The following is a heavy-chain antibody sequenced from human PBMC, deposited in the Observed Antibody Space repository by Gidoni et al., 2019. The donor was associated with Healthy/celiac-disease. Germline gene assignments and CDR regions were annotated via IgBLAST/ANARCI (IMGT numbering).Heavy chain of an antibody. V-gene: IGHV5-51*01. J-gene: IGHJ6*02. D-gene: IGHD6-13*01. Sequence: EVQLVQSGAEVKKPGESLKISCKGSGYSFTSYWIGWVRQLPGKGLEWMGIIYPGDSDTRYSPSFQGQVTISADKSISTAYLQWSSLKASDTAMYYCARFFPFRSNIAAAVNYYYYGMDVWGQGTTVTVSS. CDR3: ARFFPFRSNIAAAVNYYYYGMDV. CDR1: GYSFTSYW. CDR2: IYPGDSDT.